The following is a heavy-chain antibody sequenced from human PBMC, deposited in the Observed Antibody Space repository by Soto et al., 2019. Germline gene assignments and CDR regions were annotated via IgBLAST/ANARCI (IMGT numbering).Heavy chain of an antibody. CDR1: GGSISSSSYY. Sequence: SETLSLTCTVSGGSISSSSYYWGWIRQPPGKGLEWIGSIYYSGSTYYNPSLKSRVTTSVDTSKNQFSLKLSSVTAADTAVYYCARLRPLTGEYVDWGQGTLVTVSS. CDR3: ARLRPLTGEYVD. V-gene: IGHV4-39*01. D-gene: IGHD7-27*01. J-gene: IGHJ4*02. CDR2: IYYSGST.